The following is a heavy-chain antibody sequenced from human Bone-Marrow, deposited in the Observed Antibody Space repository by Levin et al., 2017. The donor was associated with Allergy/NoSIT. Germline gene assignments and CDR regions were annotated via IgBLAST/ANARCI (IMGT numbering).Heavy chain of an antibody. D-gene: IGHD5/OR15-5a*01. CDR2: ISSSGSTI. CDR3: ARDVGVYESPMAPFDY. V-gene: IGHV3-11*01. J-gene: IGHJ4*02. CDR1: GFTFSDYY. Sequence: GESLKISCAASGFTFSDYYMSWIRQAPGKGLEWVSYISSSGSTIYYADSVKGRFTISRDNAKNSLYLQMNSLRAEDTAVYYCARDVGVYESPMAPFDYWGQGTLVTVSS.